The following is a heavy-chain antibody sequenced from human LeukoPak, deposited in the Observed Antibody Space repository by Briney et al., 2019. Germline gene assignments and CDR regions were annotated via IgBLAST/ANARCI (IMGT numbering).Heavy chain of an antibody. CDR2: IYNSGTKI. CDR3: AKDIVPDSGWDLDY. CDR1: GITFSTYS. J-gene: IGHJ4*02. V-gene: IGHV3-23*05. D-gene: IGHD6-19*01. Sequence: GESLRLSCVASGITFSTYSMTWVRQRPGKGLEWVASIYNSGTKIFYADSVKGRFTISRDNSNSVLFLHMDSLRAEDSGIYYCAKDIVPDSGWDLDYWGRGTLVTVSS.